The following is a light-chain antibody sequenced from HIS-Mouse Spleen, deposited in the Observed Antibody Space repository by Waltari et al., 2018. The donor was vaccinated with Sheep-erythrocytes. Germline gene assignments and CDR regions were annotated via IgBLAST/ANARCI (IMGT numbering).Light chain of an antibody. CDR3: QAWDSSTYV. V-gene: IGLV3-1*01. CDR2: QDS. J-gene: IGLJ1*01. CDR1: KLGDKY. Sequence: SYELTQPPSVSVSPGQTASITCPGDKLGDKYACWYQQKPGQSPVLVIYQDSTRPSGIPERFSGSNSGTAATLTISGTQAMDEADYYCQAWDSSTYVFGTGTKVTVL.